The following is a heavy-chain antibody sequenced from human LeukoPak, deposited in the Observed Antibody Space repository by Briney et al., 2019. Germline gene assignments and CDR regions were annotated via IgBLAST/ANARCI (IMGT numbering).Heavy chain of an antibody. CDR2: ISSSSSYI. D-gene: IGHD4-17*01. CDR3: ARDAGLRRPLDY. V-gene: IGHV3-21*01. CDR1: GFTFSSYS. Sequence: TGESLRLSCAASGFTFSSYSMNWVRQAPGKGLEWVSSISSSSSYIYYADSVKGRFTISRDNAKNSLYLQMNSLRAEDTAVYYCARDAGLRRPLDYWGQGTLVTVSS. J-gene: IGHJ4*02.